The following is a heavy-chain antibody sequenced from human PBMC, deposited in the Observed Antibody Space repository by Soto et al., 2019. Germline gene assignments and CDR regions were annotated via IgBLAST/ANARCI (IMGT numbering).Heavy chain of an antibody. J-gene: IGHJ3*02. Sequence: GGSQILSRSSSGVHLSSYAMHWVRQAPGKGLEYVSAISSNGGSTYYADSVKGRFTISRDNSKNTLYLQMSSLRAEDTAVYYCVNTGITGTTPHAFDIWGQGTMVTVSS. V-gene: IGHV3-64D*06. CDR2: ISSNGGST. CDR1: GVHLSSYA. D-gene: IGHD1-7*01. CDR3: VNTGITGTTPHAFDI.